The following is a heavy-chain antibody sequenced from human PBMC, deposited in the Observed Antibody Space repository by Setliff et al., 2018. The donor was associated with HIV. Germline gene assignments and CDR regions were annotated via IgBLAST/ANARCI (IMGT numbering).Heavy chain of an antibody. CDR3: ARGGPTVAYGVDV. CDR2: IYYSGST. D-gene: IGHD4-17*01. CDR1: GGSISGYY. Sequence: PSETLSLTCNVSGGSISGYYWSWVRQPPGKGLEWIGYIYYSGSTNYNPSLRSRVTISVDTSKNQFSLKVNPVTAADTAIYYCARGGPTVAYGVDVWGQGTTVTVS. J-gene: IGHJ6*02. V-gene: IGHV4-59*12.